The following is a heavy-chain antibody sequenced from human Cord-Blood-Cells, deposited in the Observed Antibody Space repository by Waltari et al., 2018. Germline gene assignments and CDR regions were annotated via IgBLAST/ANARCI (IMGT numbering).Heavy chain of an antibody. J-gene: IGHJ2*01. D-gene: IGHD3-16*01. V-gene: IGHV3-21*01. Sequence: EVQLVESGGGLVKPGGSLRLSCAASGFTFSSYSMNWARQAPGKGLECDSSISISRSYIYYADSVKGRFTISRDNAKNSLYLQMNSLRAEDTAVYYCAREGGVWYFDLWGRGTLVTVSS. CDR3: AREGGVWYFDL. CDR2: ISISRSYI. CDR1: GFTFSSYS.